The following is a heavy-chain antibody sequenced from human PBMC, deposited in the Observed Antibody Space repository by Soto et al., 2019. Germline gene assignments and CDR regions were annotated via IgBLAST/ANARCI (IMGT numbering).Heavy chain of an antibody. CDR2: ISWNSGSI. CDR1: GFTFDDYA. D-gene: IGHD2-2*01. V-gene: IGHV3-9*01. J-gene: IGHJ4*02. CDR3: AKYSCSSTSCYLFDY. Sequence: EVQLVEYGGGLVQPGRSLRLSCAASGFTFDDYAMHWVRQAPGKGLEWVSGISWNSGSIGYADSVKGRFTISRDNAKNSLYLQMNSLRAEDTALYYCAKYSCSSTSCYLFDYWGQGTLVTVSS.